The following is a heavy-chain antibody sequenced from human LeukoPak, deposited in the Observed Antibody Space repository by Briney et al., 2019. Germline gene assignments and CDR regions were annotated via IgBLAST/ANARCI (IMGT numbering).Heavy chain of an antibody. V-gene: IGHV3-21*01. CDR3: ARDGPSPRGYFDY. J-gene: IGHJ4*02. CDR1: GFTFSSYN. Sequence: GGSLRLSCAASGFTFSSYNMNWVRQAPGKGLEWVSSISSSSGYIYYADSVMGRFTISRDNSKNTLYLQMNSLRAEDTAVYYCARDGPSPRGYFDYWGQGTLVTVSS. CDR2: ISSSSGYI.